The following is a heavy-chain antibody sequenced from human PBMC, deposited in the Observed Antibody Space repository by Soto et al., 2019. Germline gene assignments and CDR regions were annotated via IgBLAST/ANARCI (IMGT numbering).Heavy chain of an antibody. V-gene: IGHV3-49*03. Sequence: GGSLRLSCTASGFTFGDYAMSWFRQAPGKGLEWVGFIRSKAYGGTTEYAASVKGRFSVSRDNSKSIAYLHMNSLKTEDTAVYYCTRGNVHDYTFQYWGQGTLVTVSS. CDR3: TRGNVHDYTFQY. CDR2: IRSKAYGGTT. D-gene: IGHD4-4*01. J-gene: IGHJ1*01. CDR1: GFTFGDYA.